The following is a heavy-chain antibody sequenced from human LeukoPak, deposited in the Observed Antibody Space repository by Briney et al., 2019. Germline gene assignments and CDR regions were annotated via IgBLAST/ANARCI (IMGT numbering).Heavy chain of an antibody. V-gene: IGHV3-30-3*01. Sequence: HPGRSLRLSCAASGFTFSSYAMHWVRQAPGKGLEWVAVTSYDESHKYYADSVKGRFTISRDYSKSTLDLQMNSLRPEDTAVYYCARGTVTPGHWYFDLWGRGTLVTVSS. J-gene: IGHJ2*01. CDR2: TSYDESHK. CDR3: ARGTVTPGHWYFDL. CDR1: GFTFSSYA. D-gene: IGHD4-17*01.